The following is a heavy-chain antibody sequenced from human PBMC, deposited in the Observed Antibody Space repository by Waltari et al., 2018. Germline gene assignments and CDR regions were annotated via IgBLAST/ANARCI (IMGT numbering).Heavy chain of an antibody. Sequence: QVQLVESGGGVVQPGRSLRLSCAASEFTFSSYAMHWVRQAPGKGLGWVAVISYNGRNIYYVDSVKGRFTISRDNSEKMLYLQMNSLRIEDTAVYYCTRDYCDRTNCHGMDVWGQGTTVTVSS. J-gene: IGHJ6*02. CDR2: ISYNGRNI. CDR1: EFTFSSYA. V-gene: IGHV3-30*04. D-gene: IGHD3-22*01. CDR3: TRDYCDRTNCHGMDV.